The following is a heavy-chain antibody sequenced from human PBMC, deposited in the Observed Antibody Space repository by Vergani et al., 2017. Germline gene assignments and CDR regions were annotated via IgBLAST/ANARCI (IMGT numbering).Heavy chain of an antibody. CDR1: GGSISSGGNY. CDR2: IYYSGST. V-gene: IGHV4-31*03. D-gene: IGHD2-2*01. J-gene: IGHJ6*03. CDR3: ARGYCSSTSCYPYYYYMDV. Sequence: QVQLQESGPGLVKPSQTLSLTCTVSGGSISSGGNYWSWIRQHPGKGLEWIGYIYYSGSTYYNPSLKSRVTISVDTSKNQFSLKLSSVTAADTAVYYCARGYCSSTSCYPYYYYMDVWGKGTTVTVSS.